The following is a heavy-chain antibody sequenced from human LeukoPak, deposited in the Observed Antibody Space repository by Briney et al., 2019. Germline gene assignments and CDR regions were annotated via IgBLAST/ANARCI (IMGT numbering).Heavy chain of an antibody. CDR1: GGSVSSSTYY. CDR2: IYYSGST. V-gene: IGHV4-39*01. Sequence: PSETLSLTCTVSGGSVSSSTYYWGWIRQPPGKGLEWIGNIYYSGSTYCNPSLTSRVTMSVDTSNNQFSLKMHSVTAADTAVYYCARLSKGRFFDYIFDYWGQGTLVTVSS. CDR3: ARLSKGRFFDYIFDY. J-gene: IGHJ4*02. D-gene: IGHD3-9*01.